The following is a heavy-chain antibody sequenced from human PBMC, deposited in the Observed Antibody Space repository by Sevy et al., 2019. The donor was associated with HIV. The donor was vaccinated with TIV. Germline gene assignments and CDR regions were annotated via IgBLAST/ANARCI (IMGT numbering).Heavy chain of an antibody. CDR3: ARERSCGGDCYYFDY. J-gene: IGHJ4*02. CDR1: GLHFDDYG. CDR2: INWNGVGT. V-gene: IGHV3-20*04. D-gene: IGHD2-21*02. Sequence: GGSLRLSCAASGLHFDDYGMSWVRQAPGKGLEWVSAINWNGVGTSYADSVKGRFTISRDNAKNSLYVQMNSLRAEDTALYYCARERSCGGDCYYFDYWGQGTLVTVSS.